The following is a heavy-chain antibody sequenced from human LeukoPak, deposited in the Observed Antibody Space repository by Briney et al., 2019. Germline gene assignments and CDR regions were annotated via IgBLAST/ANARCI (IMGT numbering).Heavy chain of an antibody. D-gene: IGHD5-12*01. CDR2: IKQDGSEK. CDR1: GFTFSSYW. Sequence: PGGSLRLSCAASGFTFSSYWMSWVRQAPGKGLEWVANIKQDGSEKYYVDSVKGRFTISRDNAENSLYLQMNSLRAEDTAVYYCARDQRYSGYDLLFDYWGQGTLVTVSS. V-gene: IGHV3-7*04. CDR3: ARDQRYSGYDLLFDY. J-gene: IGHJ4*02.